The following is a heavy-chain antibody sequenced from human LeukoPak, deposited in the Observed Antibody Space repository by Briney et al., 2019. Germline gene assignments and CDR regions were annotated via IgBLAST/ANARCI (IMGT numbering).Heavy chain of an antibody. V-gene: IGHV3-23*01. D-gene: IGHD3-3*01. CDR2: ISGSGDST. CDR1: GFTFSSYG. CDR3: ARLGGVVIGYYYMDV. J-gene: IGHJ6*03. Sequence: PGGSLRLSCAASGFTFSSYGMSWVRQAPGKGLEWVAAISGSGDSTYYAEDSVKGRFTISRDNAKNSLYLQMNSLRAEDTAVYYCARLGGVVIGYYYMDVWGKGTTVTVSS.